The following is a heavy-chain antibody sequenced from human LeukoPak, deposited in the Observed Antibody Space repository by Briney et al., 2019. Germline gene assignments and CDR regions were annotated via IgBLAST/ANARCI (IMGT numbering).Heavy chain of an antibody. Sequence: GGSLRLSCAASGFTFDDYAMHWVRQAPGKGLEWVSGISWNSGSIGYADSVKGRFTISRDNAKNSLYLQMNSLRAEDTALYYCAKLEYSGYDTYYFDYWGQGTLVTVSS. CDR1: GFTFDDYA. CDR2: ISWNSGSI. V-gene: IGHV3-9*01. CDR3: AKLEYSGYDTYYFDY. D-gene: IGHD5-12*01. J-gene: IGHJ4*02.